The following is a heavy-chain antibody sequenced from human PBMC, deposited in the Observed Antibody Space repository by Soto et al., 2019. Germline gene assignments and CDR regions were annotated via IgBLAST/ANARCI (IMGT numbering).Heavy chain of an antibody. V-gene: IGHV1-69*01. J-gene: IGHJ6*02. CDR2: IIPIFGTA. CDR1: GGTFSSYA. D-gene: IGHD3-10*01. CDR3: ARRGYGSGSYYTVPAGLDYYYGMDV. Sequence: QVQLVQSGAEVKKPGSSVKVSCKASGGTFSSYAISWVRQAPGQGLECMGGIIPIFGTANYAQKFQGRVTITAADSTSTADMELSSPGVEDTAVDYCARRGYGSGSYYTVPAGLDYYYGMDVCGQGTTGTVAS.